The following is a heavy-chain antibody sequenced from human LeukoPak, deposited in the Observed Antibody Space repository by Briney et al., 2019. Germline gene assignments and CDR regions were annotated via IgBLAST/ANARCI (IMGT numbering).Heavy chain of an antibody. V-gene: IGHV2-5*02. J-gene: IGHJ3*01. CDR1: GFSLSNSEVG. Sequence: SGPTLVKPTQTLTLTCSFSGFSLSNSEVGVGWIRQPPGKALEWLALIYWDDDKRFSRSLKSRLTITKDTAKNQVVLTLSNMDPVDTATYHCARTRSSGDYDAFDVWGQGTMVTVS. CDR3: ARTRSSGDYDAFDV. D-gene: IGHD3-22*01. CDR2: IYWDDDK.